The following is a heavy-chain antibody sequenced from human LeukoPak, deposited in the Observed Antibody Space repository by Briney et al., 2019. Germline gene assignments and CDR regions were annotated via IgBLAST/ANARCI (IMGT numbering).Heavy chain of an antibody. CDR2: IKQDGSEK. Sequence: GGSLRLSCAASGFTFSRYWMSWVRQAPGKGLEWVANIKQDGSEKYYVDSVKGRFTISRDNARNSLYLQMNNLRAEDTAVYYCAREENGDHMWWGQGTLATVPS. D-gene: IGHD4-17*01. J-gene: IGHJ4*02. CDR3: AREENGDHMW. CDR1: GFTFSRYW. V-gene: IGHV3-7*01.